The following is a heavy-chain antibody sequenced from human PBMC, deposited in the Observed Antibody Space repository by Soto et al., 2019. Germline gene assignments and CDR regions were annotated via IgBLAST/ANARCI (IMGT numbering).Heavy chain of an antibody. CDR1: SDSISSSSDY. CDR2: IYYSGST. CDR3: ASVAKLLGRSLEF. D-gene: IGHD2-21*01. J-gene: IGHJ4*02. V-gene: IGHV4-39*01. Sequence: PSDTLSLTCTVSSDSISSSSDYGVLISHPPGKGLEWIGNIYYSGSTYYNVSLKSRVTISIDTSKNQFSLKLSPVTAADTAVYYCASVAKLLGRSLEFWGQGNLVTVSS.